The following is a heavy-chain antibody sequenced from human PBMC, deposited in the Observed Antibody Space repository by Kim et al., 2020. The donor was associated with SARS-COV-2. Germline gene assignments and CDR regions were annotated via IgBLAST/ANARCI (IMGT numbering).Heavy chain of an antibody. CDR3: ANAPPRQQLVLRPLRTFDY. Sequence: GGSLRLSCAASGFTFSSYAMNWVRQAPGKGLEWVSAISSSGGSTYYADSVKGRFTISRDNSKNTLYLQMNSLRAEDTAVYYCANAPPRQQLVLRPLRTFDYWGQGTLVTVSS. J-gene: IGHJ4*02. V-gene: IGHV3-23*01. CDR1: GFTFSSYA. D-gene: IGHD6-13*01. CDR2: ISSSGGST.